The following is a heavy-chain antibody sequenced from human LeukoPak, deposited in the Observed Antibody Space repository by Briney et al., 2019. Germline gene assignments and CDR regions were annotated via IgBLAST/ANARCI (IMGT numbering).Heavy chain of an antibody. J-gene: IGHJ4*02. D-gene: IGHD1-1*01. CDR2: IKQDESEK. CDR3: ARYKIEGPTKLDY. V-gene: IGHV3-7*01. CDR1: GFTFSSYW. Sequence: GGSLRLSCAASGFTFSSYWMSWVRQAPGKGLEWVANIKQDESEKYYVDSVKGRFTISRDNAKNSLYLQMNSLRAEDTAVYYCARYKIEGPTKLDYSGQGILVTVSS.